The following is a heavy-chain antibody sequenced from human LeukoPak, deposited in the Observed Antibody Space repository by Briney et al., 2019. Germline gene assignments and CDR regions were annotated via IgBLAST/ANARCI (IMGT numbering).Heavy chain of an antibody. J-gene: IGHJ4*02. V-gene: IGHV3-74*01. Sequence: PGGSLRLSCAASGFTFSSYWRHWVRQAPGKGLVWVARINSDGSSTSYADSVKGRFTISRDNAKNTLYPQMNSLRAEDTAVYYCARKTGAAAATGGYYFDYWGQGTLVTVSS. CDR1: GFTFSSYW. D-gene: IGHD6-13*01. CDR3: ARKTGAAAATGGYYFDY. CDR2: INSDGSST.